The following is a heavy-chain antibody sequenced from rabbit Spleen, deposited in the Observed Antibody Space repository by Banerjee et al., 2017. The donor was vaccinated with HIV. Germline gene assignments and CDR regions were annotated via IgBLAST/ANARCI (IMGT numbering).Heavy chain of an antibody. J-gene: IGHJ6*01. CDR2: IEVGSSDFT. Sequence: QSLEESGGGLVKPEGSLTLTCKASGVSFSFSSYMCWVRQAPGKGLEWIACIEVGSSDFTYFATWAKGRFTISKTSSTTVTLQVTRLTAADTATYFCARDSGSSFSSYGMDLWGPGTLVTVS. CDR1: GVSFSFSSY. V-gene: IGHV1S40*01. CDR3: ARDSGSSFSSYGMDL. D-gene: IGHD8-1*01.